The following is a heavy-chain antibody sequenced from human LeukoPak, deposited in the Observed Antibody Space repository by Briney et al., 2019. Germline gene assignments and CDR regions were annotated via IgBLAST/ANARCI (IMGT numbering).Heavy chain of an antibody. CDR3: ARVLVGVPDY. D-gene: IGHD1-26*01. CDR1: GFTFDDYG. CDR2: ISWNGDSI. J-gene: IGHJ4*02. Sequence: GGSLRLSCAASGFTFDDYGMTWVRQTPGRQLEWVSGISWNGDSIGYADSVKGRFTISRDNAKNSLYLQMNSLRAEDTAVYYCARVLVGVPDYWGQGTLVTVSS. V-gene: IGHV3-20*04.